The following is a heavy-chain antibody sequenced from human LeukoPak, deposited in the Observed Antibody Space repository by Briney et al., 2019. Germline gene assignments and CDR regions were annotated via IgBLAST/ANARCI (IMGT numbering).Heavy chain of an antibody. CDR1: GFTFSSYS. Sequence: GGSLRLSCAASGFTFSSYSMTWVRQAPGKGLEWVSSISSSSSYIYYADSVKGRFTISRDNAKNSLYLQMNSLRAEDTAVYYCAREEVPYYDFWSGLHGQTNYYYYMDVWGKGTTVTVSS. V-gene: IGHV3-21*01. CDR2: ISSSSSYI. CDR3: AREEVPYYDFWSGLHGQTNYYYYMDV. D-gene: IGHD3-3*01. J-gene: IGHJ6*03.